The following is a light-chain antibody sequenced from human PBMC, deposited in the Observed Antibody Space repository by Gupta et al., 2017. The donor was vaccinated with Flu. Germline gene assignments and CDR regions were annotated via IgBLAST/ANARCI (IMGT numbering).Light chain of an antibody. CDR2: KNN. V-gene: IGLV1-47*01. CDR1: SSNIGSKF. CDR3: AAWDDSLSGLTWV. Sequence: QSVLTQSPSASGTPGQTVTISCSGSSSNIGSKFVSWYQQVPGMAPKLVIYKNNQWPSGVPDRFSGSKSGTSASLAISGLRPEDEADYFCAAWDDSLSGLTWVFGGGTKLNVL. J-gene: IGLJ3*02.